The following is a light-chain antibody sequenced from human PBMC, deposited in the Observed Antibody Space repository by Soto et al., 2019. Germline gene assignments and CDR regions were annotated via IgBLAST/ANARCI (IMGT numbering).Light chain of an antibody. J-gene: IGKJ1*01. CDR1: QGIRND. V-gene: IGKV1-6*01. CDR2: AAS. Sequence: IQMTQYPSTLSGSLLDGVSIXWLASQGIRNDLGWYQQKPGKAPKLLIYAASSLQSGVPSRFSGSGSGTDFTLTISSLQPEDFATYYCLQDYNYPWTFGQGTKVDIK. CDR3: LQDYNYPWT.